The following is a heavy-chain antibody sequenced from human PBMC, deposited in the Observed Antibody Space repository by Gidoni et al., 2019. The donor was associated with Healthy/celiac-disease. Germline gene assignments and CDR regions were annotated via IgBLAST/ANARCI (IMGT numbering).Heavy chain of an antibody. CDR2: INSDGSTT. CDR1: CSTFSNYW. Sequence: EVQRVESGRGLVQRGGSRRLHCAASCSTFSNYWMHWVRQAPGKGLVWVSRINSDGSTTTYADSVKGRFTISRDNAKNTLYLQMNSLRAEDTAVYYCAGVGNSNYVVYWGQGTLVTVSS. CDR3: AGVGNSNYVVY. V-gene: IGHV3-74*01. J-gene: IGHJ4*02. D-gene: IGHD4-4*01.